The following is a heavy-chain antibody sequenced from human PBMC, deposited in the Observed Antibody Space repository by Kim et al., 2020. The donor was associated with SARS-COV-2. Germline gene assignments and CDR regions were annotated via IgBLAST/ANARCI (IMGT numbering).Heavy chain of an antibody. Sequence: GQGLEWMGWINPNTGNPTYAQGFTGRFVFSLDTSVSTAYLQISSLKAEDTAVYYCAREKYSYGLNWFDPWGQGTLVTVSS. D-gene: IGHD5-18*01. J-gene: IGHJ5*02. CDR3: AREKYSYGLNWFDP. V-gene: IGHV7-4-1*02. CDR2: INPNTGNP.